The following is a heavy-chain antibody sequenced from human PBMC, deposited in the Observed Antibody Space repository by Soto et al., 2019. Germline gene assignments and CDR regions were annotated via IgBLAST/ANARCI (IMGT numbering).Heavy chain of an antibody. CDR2: INSDGSIT. J-gene: IGHJ4*02. CDR1: GFTFSNYW. D-gene: IGHD6-13*01. CDR3: ASGVAAAGSFDY. V-gene: IGHV3-74*01. Sequence: EGSLRLSCAASGFTFSNYWMHWVRQAPGKGLVWVSRINSDGSITSYADSVKGRLTISRDNAKNTLYLQMNSLRAEDTAVYYCASGVAAAGSFDYWGQGTLVTSPQ.